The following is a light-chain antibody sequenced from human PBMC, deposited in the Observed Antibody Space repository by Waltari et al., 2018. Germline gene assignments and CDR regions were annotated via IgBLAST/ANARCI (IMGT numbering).Light chain of an antibody. J-gene: IGKJ1*01. CDR1: QNIGNY. CDR2: GAS. CDR3: QHHVRLPAT. Sequence: IVLTHSPGTLSLSPGGRATPPCRASQNIGNYLAWYQHKPGQAPRLLIYGASSRAAGIPDRFSGSGSGADFSLTISRLEPEDFAVYYCQHHVRLPATFGQGTKV. V-gene: IGKV3-20*01.